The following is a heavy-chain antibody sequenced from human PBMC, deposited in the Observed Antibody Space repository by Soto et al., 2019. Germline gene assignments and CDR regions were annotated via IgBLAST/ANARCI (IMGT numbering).Heavy chain of an antibody. J-gene: IGHJ4*02. CDR3: ARDGRGNYLSSAGY. CDR2: ISPYNDNT. CDR1: GYTFTSYG. V-gene: IGHV1-18*01. D-gene: IGHD1-26*01. Sequence: QVQLVQSGTEVKKPGASVKVSCKASGYTFTSYGISWVRQAPGQGLEWMGWISPYNDNTNYAQKFQGRVTMTTDTSTSTASMELMSLRSDDTAVYYCARDGRGNYLSSAGYWGQGTLVTVSS.